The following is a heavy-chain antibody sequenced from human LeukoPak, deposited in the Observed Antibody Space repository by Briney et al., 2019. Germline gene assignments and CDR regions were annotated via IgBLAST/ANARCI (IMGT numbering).Heavy chain of an antibody. CDR2: IIPIFGTA. J-gene: IGHJ6*03. D-gene: IGHD3-10*01. CDR3: ARAHQFGYYYYYMDV. Sequence: ASVKVSCKASGGTFSSYAISWVRQAPGQGLEWMEGIIPIFGTANYAQKFQGRVTITADESTSTAHMELSSLRSEDTAVYYCARAHQFGYYYYYMDVWGKGTTVTVSS. CDR1: GGTFSSYA. V-gene: IGHV1-69*13.